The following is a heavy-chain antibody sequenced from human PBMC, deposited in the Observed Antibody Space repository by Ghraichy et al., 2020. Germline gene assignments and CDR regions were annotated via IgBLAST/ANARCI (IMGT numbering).Heavy chain of an antibody. CDR1: GGSISSYY. Sequence: SETLSLTCTVSGGSISSYYWSWIRQPPGKGLEWIGYIYYSGSTNYNPSLKSRVTISVDTSKNQFSLKLSSVTAADTAVYYCARVPAAMTTFDYWGQGTLVTVSS. CDR3: ARVPAAMTTFDY. CDR2: IYYSGST. D-gene: IGHD2-2*01. J-gene: IGHJ4*02. V-gene: IGHV4-59*01.